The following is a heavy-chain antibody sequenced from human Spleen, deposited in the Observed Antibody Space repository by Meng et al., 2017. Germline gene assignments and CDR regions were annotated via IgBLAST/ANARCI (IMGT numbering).Heavy chain of an antibody. CDR3: ARDPWGPDGDPAKIGF. V-gene: IGHV4-34*01. D-gene: IGHD4-17*01. J-gene: IGHJ4*02. CDR1: GGSFRGYY. Sequence: SQTLSLTRAVYGGSFRGYYWSWIRQPPGKGLEWIGEINHSGSTNYNPSLKSRVTISVGTSKNQFSPKLTSGNAADTDVYYCARDPWGPDGDPAKIGFWGQGTLVTVSS. CDR2: INHSGST.